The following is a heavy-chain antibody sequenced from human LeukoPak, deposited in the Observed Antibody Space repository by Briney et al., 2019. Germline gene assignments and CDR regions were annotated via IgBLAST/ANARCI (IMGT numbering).Heavy chain of an antibody. CDR3: AKFNNPSGYYYYYYMDV. J-gene: IGHJ6*03. V-gene: IGHV3-23*01. CDR1: GFTFSSYA. Sequence: GGSLRLSCAASGFTFSSYAMSWVRQAPGKGLEWVSAISGSGGSTNYADSVKGRFTISRDNSKNTLYLQMNSLRAEDTAVYYYAKFNNPSGYYYYYYMDVWGKGTTVTVSS. CDR2: ISGSGGST. D-gene: IGHD1-14*01.